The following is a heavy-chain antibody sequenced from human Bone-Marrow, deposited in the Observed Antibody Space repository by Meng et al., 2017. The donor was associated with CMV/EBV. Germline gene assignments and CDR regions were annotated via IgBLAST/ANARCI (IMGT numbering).Heavy chain of an antibody. V-gene: IGHV1-69*05. Sequence: SVKVSCKASGGSFSSYAISWVRQAPGQGLEWMGGIIPIFGTANYAQKFQGRVTIITDESTSTAYMELRSLRSDDTAVYYCARDSAFNYYDFWSGYYTGGLGMDVWGQGTTVTVSS. D-gene: IGHD3-3*01. J-gene: IGHJ6*02. CDR3: ARDSAFNYYDFWSGYYTGGLGMDV. CDR1: GGSFSSYA. CDR2: IIPIFGTA.